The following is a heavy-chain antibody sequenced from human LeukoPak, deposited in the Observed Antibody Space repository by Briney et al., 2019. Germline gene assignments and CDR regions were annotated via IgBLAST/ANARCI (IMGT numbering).Heavy chain of an antibody. D-gene: IGHD1-26*01. Sequence: GASVKVSCKASGYTFTSYYMHWVRQTPGQGLEWMGIINPSGGSTSYAQKFQGRVTMTRDTSISTAYMELSRLRSDDTAVYYCATGELLPSKTGDFDYWGQGTLVTVSS. CDR2: INPSGGST. V-gene: IGHV1-46*01. CDR3: ATGELLPSKTGDFDY. CDR1: GYTFTSYY. J-gene: IGHJ4*02.